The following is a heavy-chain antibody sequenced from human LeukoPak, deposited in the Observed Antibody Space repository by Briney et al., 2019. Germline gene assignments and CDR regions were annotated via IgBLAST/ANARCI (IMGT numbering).Heavy chain of an antibody. CDR2: ISGSGGST. Sequence: GGSLRLSCAASGFTFSSYAMSWVRQAPGKGLEWVSAISGSGGSTYYADSVKGRFTLSRDNSKNTLYLQMNSLRAEDTAVYYCARDHRSSSWYSYNFDYWGQGTLVTVSS. CDR1: GFTFSSYA. J-gene: IGHJ4*02. V-gene: IGHV3-23*01. CDR3: ARDHRSSSWYSYNFDY. D-gene: IGHD6-13*01.